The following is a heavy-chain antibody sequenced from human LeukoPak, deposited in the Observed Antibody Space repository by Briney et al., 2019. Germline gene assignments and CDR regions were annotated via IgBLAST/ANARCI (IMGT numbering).Heavy chain of an antibody. CDR3: AKKYGTGLDP. V-gene: IGHV3-21*04. CDR2: ISSSNSYI. J-gene: IGHJ5*02. D-gene: IGHD3-10*01. CDR1: GVTFSSYG. Sequence: GGSLRLFCAASGVTFSSYGMHWVRQAPGKGLEWVSSISSSNSYIYYADSVKGRFTISRDNSKNTLYLQMNSLRAEDTAVYYCAKKYGTGLDPWGQGTLVTVSS.